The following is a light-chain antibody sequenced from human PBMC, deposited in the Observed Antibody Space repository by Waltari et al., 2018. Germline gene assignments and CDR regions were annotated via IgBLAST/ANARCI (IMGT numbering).Light chain of an antibody. V-gene: IGKV3-15*01. CDR2: GAS. CDR1: QTVSSN. Sequence: EMVMTQSPATLSLSPGEGATLSCRASQTVSSNLAWYQQKPGQAPRLLIYGASTRAAGIPAWFSGRGSATDFTLTISSLQSEDFAFYYCQQYNNWPCTFGQGTRLEIK. CDR3: QQYNNWPCT. J-gene: IGKJ5*01.